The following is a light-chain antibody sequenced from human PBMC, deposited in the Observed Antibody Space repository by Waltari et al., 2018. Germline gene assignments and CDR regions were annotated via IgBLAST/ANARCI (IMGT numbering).Light chain of an antibody. CDR2: SNN. CDR1: SSNIGTDT. CDR3: AAWDDSLNGVV. Sequence: QSVLTQPPSASGIPGQRVTISCSGSSSNIGTDTVTWYQQLPGTAPKLLIYSNNHRPSGVPDRFSGSKSGTSASLAISGLQSEDAADYFCAAWDDSLNGVVFGGGTKLTVL. J-gene: IGLJ2*01. V-gene: IGLV1-44*01.